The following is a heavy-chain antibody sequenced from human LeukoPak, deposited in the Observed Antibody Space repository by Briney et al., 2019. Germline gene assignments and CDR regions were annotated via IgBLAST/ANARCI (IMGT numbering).Heavy chain of an antibody. CDR2: ISGSGGST. Sequence: GGSLRLSCAASGFTFSSYAMSWVRQAPGRGLEWVSAISGSGGSTYYEDSVKGRFTISRDKSKNTLYLQMNSLRAEDTAVYYCAKDRRHDSSGYYPYYFDYWGQGTLVTVSS. V-gene: IGHV3-23*01. D-gene: IGHD3-22*01. CDR3: AKDRRHDSSGYYPYYFDY. CDR1: GFTFSSYA. J-gene: IGHJ4*02.